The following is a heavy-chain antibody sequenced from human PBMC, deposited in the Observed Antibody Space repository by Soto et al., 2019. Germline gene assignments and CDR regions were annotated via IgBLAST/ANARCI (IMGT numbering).Heavy chain of an antibody. Sequence: SETLSLTCTVSGGSISSSSYYWGWIRQPPGKGLEWIGSIYYSGSTYYNPSLKSRVTMSVDTSKNQFSLKLSSVIAADTAVYYCARLRDYVWGSYRLNWFDPWGQGTLVTVSS. CDR1: GGSISSSSYY. V-gene: IGHV4-39*01. CDR3: ARLRDYVWGSYRLNWFDP. D-gene: IGHD3-16*02. J-gene: IGHJ5*02. CDR2: IYYSGST.